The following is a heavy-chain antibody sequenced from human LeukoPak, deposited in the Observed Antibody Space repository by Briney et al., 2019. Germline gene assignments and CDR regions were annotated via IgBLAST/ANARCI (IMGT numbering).Heavy chain of an antibody. V-gene: IGHV4-59*08. J-gene: IGHJ4*01. CDR3: VRRDPGWNYFDY. CDR2: IFYTGKN. Sequence: SETLSLTCAVSGGSINSHYWGWIRQPPGKGLQWIGDIFYTGKNNYNPSLKSRVTISLDTSKDHLSLHLTSVLAADTAIYYCVRRDPGWNYFDYWGQESWLPSPQ. CDR1: GGSINSHY. D-gene: IGHD6-19*01.